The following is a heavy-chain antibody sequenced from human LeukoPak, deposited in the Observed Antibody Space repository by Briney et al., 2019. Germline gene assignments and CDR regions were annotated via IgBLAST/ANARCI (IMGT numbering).Heavy chain of an antibody. CDR3: ATGPARSSWYAEYFQH. D-gene: IGHD6-13*01. CDR2: IIPILGIA. Sequence: ASVKVSCKASGGTFSSYAISWVRQAPGQGLEWMGRIIPILGIANYAQKFQGRVTITADKSTSTAYMELSSLRSEDTAVYYCATGPARSSWYAEYFQHWGQGTLVTVSS. CDR1: GGTFSSYA. V-gene: IGHV1-69*04. J-gene: IGHJ1*01.